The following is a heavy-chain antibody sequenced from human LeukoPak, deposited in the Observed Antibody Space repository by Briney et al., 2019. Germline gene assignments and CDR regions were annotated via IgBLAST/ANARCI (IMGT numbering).Heavy chain of an antibody. CDR1: GFTFTSSA. Sequence: SVKVSCKASGFTFTSSAVQWVRQARVQRLEWIGWIVVGSGNTNYAQKFQERVTITRDMSTSTAYMELSSLRSEDTAVYYCAAGLIVVSGYYGMNYWGQGTLVTVSS. CDR2: IVVGSGNT. J-gene: IGHJ4*02. CDR3: AAGLIVVSGYYGMNY. V-gene: IGHV1-58*01. D-gene: IGHD3-22*01.